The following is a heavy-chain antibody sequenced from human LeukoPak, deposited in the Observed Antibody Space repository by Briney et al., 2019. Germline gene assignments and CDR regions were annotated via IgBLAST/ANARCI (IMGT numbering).Heavy chain of an antibody. CDR2: IYYSGST. Sequence: SETLSLTCTVSGGSISSYYWSWIRQPPGKGLEWIGYIYYSGSTNYNPSLKSRVTISVDRSKNQFSLKLSSVTAADTAVYYCARDAGDYDWYFDLWGRGTLVTVSS. CDR3: ARDAGDYDWYFDL. V-gene: IGHV4-59*12. D-gene: IGHD4-17*01. CDR1: GGSISSYY. J-gene: IGHJ2*01.